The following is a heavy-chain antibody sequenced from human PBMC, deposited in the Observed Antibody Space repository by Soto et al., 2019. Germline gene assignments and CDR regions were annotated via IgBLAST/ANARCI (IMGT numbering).Heavy chain of an antibody. CDR1: GDSISNYY. CDR2: IYHSGNT. CDR3: VRDQGIASSGPFDY. Sequence: SETLSLTCTVSGDSISNYYWSWIRQAPGKGLEWIGFIYHSGNTNYNPSLKSRVTMSIDTSKSQFSLKLNSVTAADTAVYYCVRDQGIASSGPFDYWGPGTLVTVS. J-gene: IGHJ4*02. V-gene: IGHV4-59*01. D-gene: IGHD6-13*01.